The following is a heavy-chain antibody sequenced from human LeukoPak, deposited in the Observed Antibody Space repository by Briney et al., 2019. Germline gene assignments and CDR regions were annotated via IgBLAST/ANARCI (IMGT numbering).Heavy chain of an antibody. CDR1: GFTFSSYA. CDR2: ISGSGGST. J-gene: IGHJ3*02. Sequence: GGSLRLSCAASGFTFSSYATSWVRQAPGKGLEWVSAISGSGGSTYYADSVKGRFTISRDNSKNTLYLQMNSLRAEDTAVYYCASSGYDYDAFDIWGQGTMVTVSS. D-gene: IGHD5-12*01. V-gene: IGHV3-23*01. CDR3: ASSGYDYDAFDI.